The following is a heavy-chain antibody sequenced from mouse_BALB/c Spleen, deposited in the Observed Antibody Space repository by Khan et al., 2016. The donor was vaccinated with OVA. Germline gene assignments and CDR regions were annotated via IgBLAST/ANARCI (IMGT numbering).Heavy chain of an antibody. J-gene: IGHJ1*01. CDR2: IWAGGST. D-gene: IGHD1-1*01. CDR1: GFSLTSYG. V-gene: IGHV2-9*02. Sequence: QVQLKESGPGLVAPSQSLSISCTVSGFSLTSYGVYWVRHPPGKGLEWLGVIWAGGSTNYNSALMSRLSITKDNSQSQVFLKMNSLQTDDTAMYYCARDSGYYGSSWYFDVWGAGTTVTVSS. CDR3: ARDSGYYGSSWYFDV.